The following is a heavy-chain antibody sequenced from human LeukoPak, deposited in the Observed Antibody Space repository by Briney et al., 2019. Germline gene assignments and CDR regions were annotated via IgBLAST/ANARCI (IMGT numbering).Heavy chain of an antibody. V-gene: IGHV3-7*02. CDR1: GFTFKNYW. CDR2: MKQDGSEK. J-gene: IGHJ4*02. Sequence: GGSLRLSCAASGFTFKNYWMSWVRQAPGKGLEWVANMKQDGSEKYYVDSVKGRFTISRDDAKKSLFLQMSSLSAEDTAVYYCARQIAVAGKAGFDYWGQGTLVTVSS. CDR3: ARQIAVAGKAGFDY. D-gene: IGHD6-19*01.